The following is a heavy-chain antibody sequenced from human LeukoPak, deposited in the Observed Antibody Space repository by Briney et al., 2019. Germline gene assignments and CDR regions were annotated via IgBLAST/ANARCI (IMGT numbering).Heavy chain of an antibody. D-gene: IGHD3-22*01. CDR3: ANAPPLYYYDSSGYYDY. CDR1: GFTFSSYA. Sequence: GGSLRLSCAASGFTFSSYAMSWVRQAPGKGLEWVSAISGSGGSTYYADSVKGRFTISRDNSKNTLYLQMNSLRAEDTAVYYCANAPPLYYYDSSGYYDYGGQGTLVTVS. CDR2: ISGSGGST. V-gene: IGHV3-23*01. J-gene: IGHJ4*02.